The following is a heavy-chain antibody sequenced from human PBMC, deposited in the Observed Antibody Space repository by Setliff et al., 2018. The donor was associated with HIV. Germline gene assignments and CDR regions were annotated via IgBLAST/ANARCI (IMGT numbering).Heavy chain of an antibody. J-gene: IGHJ4*02. CDR1: GGSISSYY. CDR3: ARRGTEWLDFDY. V-gene: IGHV4-59*12. CDR2: IYYSGST. Sequence: SETLSLTCTVSGGSISSYYWSWIRQPPGKGLEWIGSIYYSGSTNYNPSLKSRVTISVDTSKNQFSLKLSSVTAADTAVYYCARRGTEWLDFDYWGQGTLVTVSS. D-gene: IGHD3-3*01.